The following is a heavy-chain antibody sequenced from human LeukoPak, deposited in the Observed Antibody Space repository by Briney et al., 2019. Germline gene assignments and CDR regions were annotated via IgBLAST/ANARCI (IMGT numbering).Heavy chain of an antibody. CDR1: GGSISSYY. Sequence: SETLSLTCTVSGGSISSYYWSWIRQSPGKGLEWIGYIFYIGSTNYNPSLKSRVTISVDTSKNQFSLKLSSVTAADTAVYYCARRVIGYCSGGSCSGRGWFDPWGQGTLVTVSS. CDR3: ARRVIGYCSGGSCSGRGWFDP. CDR2: IFYIGST. V-gene: IGHV4-59*08. J-gene: IGHJ5*02. D-gene: IGHD2-15*01.